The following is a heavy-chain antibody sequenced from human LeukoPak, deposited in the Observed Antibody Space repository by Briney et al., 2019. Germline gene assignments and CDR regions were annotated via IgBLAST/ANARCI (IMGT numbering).Heavy chain of an antibody. D-gene: IGHD3-3*01. CDR2: INPSGGST. J-gene: IGHJ6*02. V-gene: IGHV1-46*04. Sequence: ASVTVSCKASGYTFTSYYMHWVRQAPGKGLEWMGLINPSGGSTNYAQKLQGRVTITRESSTSTVYMEVSSLRSEDTAVYYCARDLERITIFGVVPLPYYYGMDVWGQGTTVTVSS. CDR3: ARDLERITIFGVVPLPYYYGMDV. CDR1: GYTFTSYY.